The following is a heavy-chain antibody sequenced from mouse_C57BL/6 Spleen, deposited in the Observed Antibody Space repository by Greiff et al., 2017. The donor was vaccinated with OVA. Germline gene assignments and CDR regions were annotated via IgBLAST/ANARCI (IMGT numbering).Heavy chain of an antibody. V-gene: IGHV1-76*01. CDR1: GYTFTDYY. D-gene: IGHD1-1*01. Sequence: VKLMESGAELVRPGASVKLSCKASGYTFTDYYINWVKQRPGQGLEWIARIYPGSGNTYYNEKFKGKATLTAEKSSSTAYMQLSSLTSEDSAVYFCARGADGAWFAYWGQGTLVTVSA. CDR2: IYPGSGNT. J-gene: IGHJ3*01. CDR3: ARGADGAWFAY.